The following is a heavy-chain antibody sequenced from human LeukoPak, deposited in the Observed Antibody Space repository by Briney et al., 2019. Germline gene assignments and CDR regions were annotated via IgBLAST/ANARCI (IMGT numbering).Heavy chain of an antibody. V-gene: IGHV4-59*01. D-gene: IGHD6-6*01. CDR1: GGSISSYY. CDR3: ARRHVEYSSSSDPYYFDY. CDR2: LYYSGST. J-gene: IGHJ4*02. Sequence: SETLSLTCTVSGGSISSYYWTWIRQPPGKVLEWIGSLYYSGSTNYNPSLKSRVTISVDTSKNQFSLKLSSVTAADTAVYYCARRHVEYSSSSDPYYFDYWGQGTLVTVSS.